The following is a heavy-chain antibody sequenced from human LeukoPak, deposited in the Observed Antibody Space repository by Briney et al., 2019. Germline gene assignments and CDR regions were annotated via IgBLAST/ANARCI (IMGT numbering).Heavy chain of an antibody. V-gene: IGHV1-2*02. CDR2: INPNSGGT. CDR1: GYTFTDYY. J-gene: IGHJ3*02. D-gene: IGHD2-2*01. Sequence: ASVKVSCKASGYTFTDYYVHWVRQAPGQGLEWMGWINPNSGGTNYAQKFQGRVTMTRDTSISTAYVDLSRLRSDDTAVYYCAKVVHGTVAFDIWGQGTLVTVSS. CDR3: AKVVHGTVAFDI.